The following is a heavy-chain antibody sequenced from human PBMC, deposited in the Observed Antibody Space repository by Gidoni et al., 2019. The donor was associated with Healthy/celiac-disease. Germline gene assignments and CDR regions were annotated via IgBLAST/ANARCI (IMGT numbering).Heavy chain of an antibody. CDR1: GFTFSSYG. D-gene: IGHD1-7*01. CDR2: IWYDGSNK. J-gene: IGHJ4*02. V-gene: IGHV3-33*01. Sequence: QVQLVESGGGVVQPGRSLRLSCAASGFTFSSYGMHWVRQAPGKGLEWVAVIWYDGSNKYYADSVKGRFTISRDNSKNTLYLQMNSLRAEDTAVYYCARDRSPENYYFDYWGQGTLVTVSS. CDR3: ARDRSPENYYFDY.